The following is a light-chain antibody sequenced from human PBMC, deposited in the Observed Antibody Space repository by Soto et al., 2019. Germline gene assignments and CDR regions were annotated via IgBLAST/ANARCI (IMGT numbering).Light chain of an antibody. CDR1: QSVSSNN. CDR2: GAS. J-gene: IGKJ3*01. CDR3: QQYGRAPFT. Sequence: EIVLTQSPCTLSLSPGERATLSCRASQSVSSNNLAWYQQRQGQAPRVVIYGASTRATGIPERLSGSGSATDFTLTISRLEHEDFAVDYCQQYGRAPFTFGPGTKVDIK. V-gene: IGKV3-20*01.